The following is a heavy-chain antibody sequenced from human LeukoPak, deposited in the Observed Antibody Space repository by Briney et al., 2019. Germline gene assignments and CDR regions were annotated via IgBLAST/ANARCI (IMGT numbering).Heavy chain of an antibody. J-gene: IGHJ4*02. V-gene: IGHV4-59*08. CDR3: ARRSYGLDY. CDR2: IYYSGST. Sequence: PSETLSLTCTVSSGSISSYYWSWIRQPPGKGLEWIGYIYYSGSTNYNPSLKSRVTISVDTSKNQFSLKLSSVTAADTAVYYCARRSYGLDYWGQGTLDTVSS. CDR1: SGSISSYY. D-gene: IGHD3-10*01.